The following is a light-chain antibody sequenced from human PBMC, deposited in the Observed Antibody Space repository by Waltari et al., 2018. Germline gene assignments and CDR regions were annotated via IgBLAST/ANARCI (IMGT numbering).Light chain of an antibody. J-gene: IGLJ2*01. V-gene: IGLV2-14*03. Sequence: QSALTQPASVSGSPGQSITISCTGTSSDIGGYNYVSWYQQLPGRAPKLIISDVSNRPAGVSNRFSGSKSGNTASLTISGLQGEDEADYYCSSYVSSSTLELFGGGTSLAVL. CDR1: SSDIGGYNY. CDR3: SSYVSSSTLEL. CDR2: DVS.